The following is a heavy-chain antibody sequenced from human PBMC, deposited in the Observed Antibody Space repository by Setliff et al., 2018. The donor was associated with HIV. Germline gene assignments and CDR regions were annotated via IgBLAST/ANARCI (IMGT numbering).Heavy chain of an antibody. J-gene: IGHJ2*01. V-gene: IGHV1-58*02. Sequence: ASGKVSCKASGFSFTSPAMQWVRQARGQRLEWIGWIVVGSGNTNYAQKFQERVTITRDMSTSTAYMELSSLRSEDTAVYYCAAADYSNPHWYFDLWGRGTLVTVSS. CDR2: IVVGSGNT. CDR1: GFSFTSPA. CDR3: AAADYSNPHWYFDL. D-gene: IGHD4-4*01.